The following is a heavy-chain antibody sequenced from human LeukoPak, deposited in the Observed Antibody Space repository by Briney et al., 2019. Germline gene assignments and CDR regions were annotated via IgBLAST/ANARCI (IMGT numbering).Heavy chain of an antibody. CDR2: IYYSGST. J-gene: IGHJ4*02. CDR1: GGSISSNSYY. D-gene: IGHD6-13*01. V-gene: IGHV4-39*01. Sequence: SETLSLTCAVSGGSISSNSYYWGWIRQPPGKGLEWIGSIYYSGSTYYNPSLKSRVTISVDTSKNQFSLKLSSVTAADTAVYYCARHEASGSSWHFDYWGQGTLVTVSS. CDR3: ARHEASGSSWHFDY.